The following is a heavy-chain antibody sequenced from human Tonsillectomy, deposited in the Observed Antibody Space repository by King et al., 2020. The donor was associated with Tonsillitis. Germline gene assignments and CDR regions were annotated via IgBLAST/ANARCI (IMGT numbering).Heavy chain of an antibody. CDR3: ARVRWGVSIGRVRGVNGGMDV. J-gene: IGHJ6*02. V-gene: IGHV1-18*04. CDR2: LSPYNGNT. Sequence: QLVQSGGEVKKPGASVRVSCKASGYTFTNYGITWVRQAPGQGLEWMGWLSPYNGNTQYAQKVQDRVSVTTDTSTSTVYLDLRSLTSDDTAVYYCARVRWGVSIGRVRGVNGGMDVWGQGTRVIVSS. D-gene: IGHD3-10*01. CDR1: GYTFTNYG.